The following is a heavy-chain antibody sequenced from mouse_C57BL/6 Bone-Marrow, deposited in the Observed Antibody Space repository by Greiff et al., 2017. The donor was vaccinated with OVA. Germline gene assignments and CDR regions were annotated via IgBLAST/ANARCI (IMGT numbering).Heavy chain of an antibody. Sequence: VQLQQPGAELVMPGASVKLSCKASGYTFPSYWMHWVKQRPGQGLEWIGEIDPSDSYTNYNQKFTGKSTLTVDKSSSTAYMQLSSLTSEDSAVYYCARERGYYGSSYPLYAMDYWGQGTSVTVSS. D-gene: IGHD1-1*01. J-gene: IGHJ4*01. CDR2: IDPSDSYT. CDR3: ARERGYYGSSYPLYAMDY. V-gene: IGHV1-69*01. CDR1: GYTFPSYW.